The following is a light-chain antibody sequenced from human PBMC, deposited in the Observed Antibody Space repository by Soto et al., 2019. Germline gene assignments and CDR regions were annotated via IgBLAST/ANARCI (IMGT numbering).Light chain of an antibody. CDR2: GAS. CDR3: QQYGSSPET. J-gene: IGKJ1*01. V-gene: IGKV3-20*01. CDR1: QSVSSSY. Sequence: EIVLTQSPGTLSLSPGERATLSCRARQSVSSSYLAWYQQKPGQAPRLLIYGASSRATGIPDWFSGSGSGTDFTLTISRLEPEDVAVYYCQQYGSSPETFGQGTKVEIK.